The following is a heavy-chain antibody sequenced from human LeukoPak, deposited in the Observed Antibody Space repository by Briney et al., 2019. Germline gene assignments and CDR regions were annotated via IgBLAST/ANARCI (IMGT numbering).Heavy chain of an antibody. V-gene: IGHV1-46*01. D-gene: IGHD2-21*02. Sequence: ASVKVSCKASGYTFTSYYMHWVRQAPGQGLEWMGIINPSGGSTSYAQKFQGRVTMTRDTSTSTVYMELSSLRSEDTAVYYCAKGLYGSFPYYYGMDVWGKGTTVTVSS. CDR1: GYTFTSYY. CDR2: INPSGGST. CDR3: AKGLYGSFPYYYGMDV. J-gene: IGHJ6*04.